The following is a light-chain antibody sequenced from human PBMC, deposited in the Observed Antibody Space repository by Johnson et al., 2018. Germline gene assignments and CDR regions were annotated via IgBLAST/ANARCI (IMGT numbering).Light chain of an antibody. CDR2: ENN. CDR1: SSNIGNNY. Sequence: QSVLTQPPSVSAAPGQKVTISCSGSSSNIGNNYVSWYQQLPGTAPKLLIYENNKRPSGIPDRFSGSKSGTSATLGITGLQHGDEADDYCGTLDSSLSAGNGFGTGTKVTVL. V-gene: IGLV1-51*02. CDR3: GTLDSSLSAGNG. J-gene: IGLJ1*01.